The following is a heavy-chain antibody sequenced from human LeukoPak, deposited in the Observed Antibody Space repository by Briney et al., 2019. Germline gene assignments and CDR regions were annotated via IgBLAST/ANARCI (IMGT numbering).Heavy chain of an antibody. CDR2: INQDGSEK. Sequence: GGSLGLSCAASGFTFSTYWVGWVRQAPGKGLEWVANINQDGSEKYYVDSLKGRFTISRDNAKNSLYLQMNSLRAEDTAVYYCARSIAAAVYFDYWGQGTLVTVSS. CDR3: ARSIAAAVYFDY. V-gene: IGHV3-7*04. CDR1: GFTFSTYW. D-gene: IGHD6-13*01. J-gene: IGHJ4*02.